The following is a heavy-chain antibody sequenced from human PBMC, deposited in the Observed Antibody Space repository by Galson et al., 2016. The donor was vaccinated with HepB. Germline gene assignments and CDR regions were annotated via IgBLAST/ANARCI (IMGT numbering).Heavy chain of an antibody. Sequence: SLRLSCAASDFTVNSHYLTWVRQAPGKGLEWVSIIFSGGSTFYADSVKGRFTISRDDSKSTLYLQMDSLRDEDTAVYFCARASISHFDFWGQGILVTVSS. J-gene: IGHJ4*02. CDR2: IFSGGST. CDR1: DFTVNSHY. V-gene: IGHV3-53*01. CDR3: ARASISHFDF.